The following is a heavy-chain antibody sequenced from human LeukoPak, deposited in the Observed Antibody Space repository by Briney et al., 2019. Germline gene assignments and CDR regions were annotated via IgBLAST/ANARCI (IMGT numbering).Heavy chain of an antibody. CDR2: IKTNGGTT. CDR1: GFTFSNVW. Sequence: GGSLGLSCAASGFTFSNVWMSWVRQAPGKGLEWVGRIKTNGGTTDYAAPVKGRFTISRDDSKNTLYLQMNSLNTEDTAVYYCPTAGIAGLRWNYPFDYWGQGTLVTVSS. D-gene: IGHD4-23*01. V-gene: IGHV3-15*01. J-gene: IGHJ4*02. CDR3: PTAGIAGLRWNYPFDY.